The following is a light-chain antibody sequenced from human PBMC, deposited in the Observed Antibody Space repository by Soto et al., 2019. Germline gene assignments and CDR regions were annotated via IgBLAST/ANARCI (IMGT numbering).Light chain of an antibody. V-gene: IGKV3-15*01. Sequence: EIVMTQSPVTLSVSPGGRATLSCRASQSVSTNLAWYQQKPGQAPRVLIYGASTRATNIPARFSGSGSGTDFTLTISSLQSEDFALYYCQHYNNWPTFGGGTKVDI. CDR2: GAS. J-gene: IGKJ4*02. CDR1: QSVSTN. CDR3: QHYNNWPT.